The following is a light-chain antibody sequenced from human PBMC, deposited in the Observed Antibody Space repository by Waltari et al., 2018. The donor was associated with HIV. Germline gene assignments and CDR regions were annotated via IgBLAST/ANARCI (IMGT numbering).Light chain of an antibody. V-gene: IGKV3-15*01. CDR1: QSVTSN. CDR2: GDS. CDR3: QQYTYWPLT. J-gene: IGKJ4*01. Sequence: EILMTQSPATLSVSPGDRATLSCRASQSVTSNLAWFQQKVGQAPRLLIYGDSTRATGIPARFSGSGSGTEFTLTISSLQSEDFAVYYCQQYTYWPLTFGGGTKVEIK.